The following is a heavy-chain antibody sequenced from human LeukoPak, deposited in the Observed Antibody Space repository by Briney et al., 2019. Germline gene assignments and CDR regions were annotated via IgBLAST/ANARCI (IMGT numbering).Heavy chain of an antibody. Sequence: ASVKVSCKASGYTFTSYAMHWVRQAPGQGLEWMGIINPSGGSTSYAQKFQGRVTMTRDTSTSTVYMELSSLRSEDTAVYYCARFRSAAAGTPFYYYGMDVWGQGTTVTVSS. CDR3: ARFRSAAAGTPFYYYGMDV. CDR1: GYTFTSYA. D-gene: IGHD6-13*01. CDR2: INPSGGST. V-gene: IGHV1-46*01. J-gene: IGHJ6*02.